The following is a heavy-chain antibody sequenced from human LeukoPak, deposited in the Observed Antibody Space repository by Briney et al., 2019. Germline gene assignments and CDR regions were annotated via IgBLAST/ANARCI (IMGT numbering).Heavy chain of an antibody. CDR2: INPNSGGT. J-gene: IGHJ5*02. CDR1: GYIFTGYY. V-gene: IGHV1-2*02. Sequence: ASVKVSCKASGYIFTGYYMHWVRQAPGQGLEWMGWINPNSGGTTYAQKFQGRVTMTRDTSISTVYMELSRLRSDDTAVYYCARANSGGFDPWGQGTLVTVSS. CDR3: ARANSGGFDP. D-gene: IGHD3-10*01.